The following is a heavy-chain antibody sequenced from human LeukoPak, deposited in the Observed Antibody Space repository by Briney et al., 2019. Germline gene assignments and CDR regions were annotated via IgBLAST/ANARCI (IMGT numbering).Heavy chain of an antibody. J-gene: IGHJ4*02. CDR2: ISSSSSYI. CDR1: GFTFSSYS. CDR3: ARTAGGSGSYFFDY. D-gene: IGHD3-10*01. Sequence: GGSLRLSCAASGFTFSSYSMNWVRQAPGKGLEWVSSISSSSSYIYYADSVKGRFTISRDNAKNSLYLQMNSLRAEDTAVYYCARTAGGSGSYFFDYWGQGTLVTVSS. V-gene: IGHV3-21*01.